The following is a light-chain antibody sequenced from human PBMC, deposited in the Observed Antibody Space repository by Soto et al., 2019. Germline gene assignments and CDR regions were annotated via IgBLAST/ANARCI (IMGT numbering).Light chain of an antibody. V-gene: IGKV1-5*01. CDR1: RDISHF. J-gene: IGKJ1*01. Sequence: DIQMTQSHSTLSASVGDRVTITCRASRDISHFLAWYQQEPGKAPKLLIYDVSTLESGVPSRFSGSGSGTDFTLAISSLQPEDSATYYCLQDVNYPWTFGQGTKVDIK. CDR3: LQDVNYPWT. CDR2: DVS.